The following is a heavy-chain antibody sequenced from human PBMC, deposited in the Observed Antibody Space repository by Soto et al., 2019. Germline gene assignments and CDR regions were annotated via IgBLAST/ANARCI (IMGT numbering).Heavy chain of an antibody. V-gene: IGHV3-30-3*01. CDR3: ETQGYYDSSGYYPDY. CDR2: ISYDGSNK. J-gene: IGHJ4*02. Sequence: PGWSLRLPCAASGFTFSSYAMHWVLQAPGKGLEWVAVISYDGSNKYYADSVKGRFTISRDNSKNTLYLQMNSLRTEDTAVYYCETQGYYDSSGYYPDYWGQGTLVTVSS. CDR1: GFTFSSYA. D-gene: IGHD3-22*01.